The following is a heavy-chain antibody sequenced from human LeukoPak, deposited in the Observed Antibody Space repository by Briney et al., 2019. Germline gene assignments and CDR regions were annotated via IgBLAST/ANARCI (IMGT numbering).Heavy chain of an antibody. V-gene: IGHV4-59*12. D-gene: IGHD6-19*01. CDR2: IYYSGST. Sequence: SETLSLTCTVSGGSISSYYWSWIRQPPGKGLEWIGYIYYSGSTNYNPSLKSRVTISVDTSKNQFSLKLSSVTAADTAVYYCARTERAVAGTRIFDYWGQGTLVTVSS. CDR1: GGSISSYY. J-gene: IGHJ4*02. CDR3: ARTERAVAGTRIFDY.